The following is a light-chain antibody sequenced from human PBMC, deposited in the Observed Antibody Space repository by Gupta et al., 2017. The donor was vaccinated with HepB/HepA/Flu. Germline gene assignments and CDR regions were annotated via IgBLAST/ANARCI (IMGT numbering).Light chain of an antibody. V-gene: IGKV3-15*01. J-gene: IGKJ1*01. CDR3: QQYHKWPT. CDR2: GAS. Sequence: EIVMTQSPAILSVSPGERVSLSCRASESVAYNLAWYQQKPRQAPRLLIYGASTRATGIPARLSGSGSGTEFTLTISSLQSEDLAIYYCQQYHKWPTFGQGTKVEIK. CDR1: ESVAYN.